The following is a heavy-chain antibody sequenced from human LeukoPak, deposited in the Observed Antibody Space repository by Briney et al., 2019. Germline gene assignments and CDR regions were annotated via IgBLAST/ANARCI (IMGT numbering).Heavy chain of an antibody. J-gene: IGHJ5*01. D-gene: IGHD2-2*01. CDR2: IRNSDGNT. V-gene: IGHV3-23*01. CDR1: GFTFSSFA. CDR3: ARAPGSSGTNGYWFDS. Sequence: PGASLRLSCAASGFTFSSFAMSWVRQAPGKGLEWVSAIRNSDGNTYYADSVKGRFTISRDNSKNTLYVQMNSLRAEDTAVYYCARAPGSSGTNGYWFDSWGQGTLVTVSS.